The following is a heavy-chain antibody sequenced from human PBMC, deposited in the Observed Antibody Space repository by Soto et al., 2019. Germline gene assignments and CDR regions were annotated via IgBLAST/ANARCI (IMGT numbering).Heavy chain of an antibody. Sequence: SETLSLTCAVYGGSFSGYYWSWIRQPPGKGLEWIGEINHSGSTNYNPSLKSRVTISVDTSKNQFSLKLSSVTAADTAVYYCARSGLVRATPGWGQGTMVTVSS. J-gene: IGHJ3*01. V-gene: IGHV4-34*01. CDR3: ARSGLVRATPG. CDR1: GGSFSGYY. D-gene: IGHD1-26*01. CDR2: INHSGST.